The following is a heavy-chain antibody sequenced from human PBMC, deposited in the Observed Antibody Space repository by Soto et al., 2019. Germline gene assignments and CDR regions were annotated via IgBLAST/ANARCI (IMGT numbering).Heavy chain of an antibody. CDR3: ARDHLILPAHDFFYGSDV. D-gene: IGHD2-21*02. J-gene: IGHJ6*02. Sequence: GGSLRLSCEVSGFTFSMYSMSWVRQSPGKGLEWVAKIPQDGVDGHYADSVKGRFTISRDNGKNSLYLQLNNPRAEDTAVYYCARDHLILPAHDFFYGSDVWGRGATVTV. V-gene: IGHV3-7*03. CDR1: GFTFSMYS. CDR2: IPQDGVDG.